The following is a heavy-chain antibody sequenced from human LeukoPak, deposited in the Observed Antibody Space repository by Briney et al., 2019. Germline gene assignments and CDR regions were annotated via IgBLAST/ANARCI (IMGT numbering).Heavy chain of an antibody. J-gene: IGHJ3*02. CDR3: ARASMIVDAFDI. CDR1: GDSISSYY. Sequence: SETLSLTCTVSGDSISSYYWSWIRQPPGKGLEWIGYIYYSGSTNYNPSLKSRVTISVDTSKNQFSLKLSSVTAADTAVYYCARASMIVDAFDIWGQGTMVTVSS. V-gene: IGHV4-59*12. D-gene: IGHD3-22*01. CDR2: IYYSGST.